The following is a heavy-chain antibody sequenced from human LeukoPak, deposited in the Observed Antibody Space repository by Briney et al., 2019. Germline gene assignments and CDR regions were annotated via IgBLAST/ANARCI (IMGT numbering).Heavy chain of an antibody. CDR3: ARSFYGHDPYYCYMDV. Sequence: GGSLRLSCAASEFTLRNYWMSWVRQAPGKGLEWVATIKEDGSEKYYVDSVKGRFTISRENAKNSLYLQMNSLRAEDTAVYYCARSFYGHDPYYCYMDVWGKGATVTISS. CDR2: IKEDGSEK. CDR1: EFTLRNYW. V-gene: IGHV3-7*01. J-gene: IGHJ6*03. D-gene: IGHD2-2*01.